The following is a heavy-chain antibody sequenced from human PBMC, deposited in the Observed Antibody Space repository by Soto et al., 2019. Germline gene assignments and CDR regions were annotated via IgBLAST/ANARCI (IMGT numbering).Heavy chain of an antibody. D-gene: IGHD2-21*02. CDR2: ISYDGSNK. J-gene: IGHJ6*02. CDR3: AKDFTARLYGMDV. V-gene: IGHV3-30*18. Sequence: LRLSCAASGFTFSSYGMHWVRQAPGKGLEWVAVISYDGSNKYYADSVKGRFTISRDNSKNTLYLQMNSLRAEDTAVYYCAKDFTARLYGMDVWGQGTTVTSP. CDR1: GFTFSSYG.